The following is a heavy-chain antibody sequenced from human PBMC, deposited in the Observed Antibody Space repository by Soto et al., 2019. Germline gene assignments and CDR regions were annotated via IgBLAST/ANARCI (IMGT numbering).Heavy chain of an antibody. CDR1: GFTFSSYA. CDR3: ARDSGSNYFDY. D-gene: IGHD3-10*01. CDR2: ISYDGSNK. V-gene: IGHV3-30-3*01. J-gene: IGHJ4*02. Sequence: GGSLRLSCAASGFTFSSYAMHWVRQAPGKGLEWVAVISYDGSNKYYADSVKGRFTISRDNSKNTLYLQMNSLRAEDTAVYYCARDSGSNYFDYWGQGTLVTVSS.